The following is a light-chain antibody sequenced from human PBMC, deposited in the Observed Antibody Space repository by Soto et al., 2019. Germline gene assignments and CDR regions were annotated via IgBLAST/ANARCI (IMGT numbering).Light chain of an antibody. J-gene: IGKJ1*01. CDR2: DAS. CDR1: QSVSSY. Sequence: EIVLTQSPASLSLSPGERATLSCRASQSVSSYLAWYQQKPGQAPRLLIYDASNRATGIPPRFSGSGSGTDFTLTISRLEPEDFAVYYCHHYPRSSWTFGQGTKVDIK. V-gene: IGKV3-11*01. CDR3: HHYPRSSWT.